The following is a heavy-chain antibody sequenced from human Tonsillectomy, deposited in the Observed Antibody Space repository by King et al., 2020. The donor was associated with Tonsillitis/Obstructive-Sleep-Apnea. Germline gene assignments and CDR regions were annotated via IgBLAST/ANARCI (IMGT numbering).Heavy chain of an antibody. V-gene: IGHV3-15*01. CDR2: SKSKTDGGTT. D-gene: IGHD5-24*01. J-gene: IGHJ3*02. CDR1: GFTFRNAW. Sequence: VQLVESGGGLVKPGGSLRLSCAASGFTFRNAWMSWVRQAPGKGLEWVGRSKSKTDGGTTDYAAPVKGRFTISRDDSKNTLYLQMNSLKTEDTAVYYCTTDGREGAFDIWGQGTMVTVSS. CDR3: TTDGREGAFDI.